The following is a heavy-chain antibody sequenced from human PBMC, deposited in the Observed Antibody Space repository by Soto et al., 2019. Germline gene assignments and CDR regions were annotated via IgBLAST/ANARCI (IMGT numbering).Heavy chain of an antibody. CDR1: SGGC. V-gene: IGHV4-39*01. J-gene: IGHJ4*02. CDR3: ARLNYYDSYGTLDY. D-gene: IGHD3-22*01. CDR2: IYYSGST. Sequence: SGGCRVFIRQTPGKGLELIGSIYYSGSTDYNPSFKSRVTISVDTSKKQFSLKLSSVTAADTAVYYCARLNYYDSYGTLDYWGQGTLVTVSS.